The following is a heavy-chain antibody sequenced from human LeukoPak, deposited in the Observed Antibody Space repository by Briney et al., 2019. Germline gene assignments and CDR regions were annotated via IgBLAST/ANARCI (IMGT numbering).Heavy chain of an antibody. J-gene: IGHJ4*02. CDR3: AKNFYGDYNVFFDY. V-gene: IGHV3-23*01. D-gene: IGHD4-17*01. Sequence: GRSLRLSCAASGFTFSNYVMGWVRQASGKGLEWVSALSGSGGSTYYADSVKGRFTISRDNSKNTLYLQMNSLRAEDTAVYFCAKNFYGDYNVFFDYWGQGTLVTVSS. CDR1: GFTFSNYV. CDR2: LSGSGGST.